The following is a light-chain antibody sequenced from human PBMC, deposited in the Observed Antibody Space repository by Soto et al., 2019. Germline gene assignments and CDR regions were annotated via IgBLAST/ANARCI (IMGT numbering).Light chain of an antibody. CDR3: QQYGSSRDT. Sequence: EIVLTQSPGTLSLSPGERATLSCRASQSVSSSYLAWYQQKPGQAPRLLIYGASSRATGIPDRFSGSGSGTDFPLTISRLEPEDFAVYYCQQYGSSRDTFGQGTKLEIK. CDR1: QSVSSSY. J-gene: IGKJ2*01. V-gene: IGKV3-20*01. CDR2: GAS.